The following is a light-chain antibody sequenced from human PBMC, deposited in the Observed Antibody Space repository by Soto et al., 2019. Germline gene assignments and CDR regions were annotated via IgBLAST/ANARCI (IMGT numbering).Light chain of an antibody. Sequence: QSALTQPPSVSGSPGQSVTISCTGTSSDVGSYNRVSWYQQPPGTAPKLMIYEVSNRPSGVPDRFSGSKSGNTASLTISGLQAEDVADYYCSSYTSTSTYVFGTGTKLTVL. CDR1: SSDVGSYNR. CDR2: EVS. J-gene: IGLJ1*01. CDR3: SSYTSTSTYV. V-gene: IGLV2-18*02.